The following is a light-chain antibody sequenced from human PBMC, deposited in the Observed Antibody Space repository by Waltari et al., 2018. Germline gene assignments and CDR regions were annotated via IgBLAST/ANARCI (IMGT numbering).Light chain of an antibody. CDR3: QQYYSTPFT. V-gene: IGKV4-1*01. CDR1: QSVLYSSNNQNY. Sequence: DIVMTQSPDSLAVSLGARATINCKSSQSVLYSSNNQNYSAWYQQKPGQPPKLLIYWASTRESGVPDRFSGSGSGTDFTLTISSLQAEDVAVYYCQQYYSTPFTFGPGTKVDIK. CDR2: WAS. J-gene: IGKJ3*01.